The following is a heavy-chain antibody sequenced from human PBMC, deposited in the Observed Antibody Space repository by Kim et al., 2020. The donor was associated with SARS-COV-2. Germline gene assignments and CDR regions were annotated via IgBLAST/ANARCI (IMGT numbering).Heavy chain of an antibody. CDR1: GYTFTNNH. D-gene: IGHD2-2*01. CDR3: ARDVVVLPAAGAGDLFDP. V-gene: IGHV1-46*01. J-gene: IGHJ5*02. CDR2: INPFDGST. Sequence: ASVKVSCKASGYTFTNNHMHWVRQAPGQGLEWMGIINPFDGSTNYAQKFRDRITMTRDTSTSTVYMELRSLTSEDTAVYYCARDVVVLPAAGAGDLFDPWGQGTLVTVSS.